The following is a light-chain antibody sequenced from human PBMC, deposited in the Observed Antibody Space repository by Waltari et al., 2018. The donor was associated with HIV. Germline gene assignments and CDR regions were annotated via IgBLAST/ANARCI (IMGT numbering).Light chain of an antibody. Sequence: QSVLTQPPSASGTPGQRVTISCSGRSPNIGTIYISWYQQLPGTSPKLLIYRNSQRPSWVPDRFSGSKSGTSASLAISDLRSEDEADYYCSAWDDSLSGRVFGGGTKLTVL. V-gene: IGLV1-47*01. CDR3: SAWDDSLSGRV. J-gene: IGLJ3*02. CDR1: SPNIGTIY. CDR2: RNS.